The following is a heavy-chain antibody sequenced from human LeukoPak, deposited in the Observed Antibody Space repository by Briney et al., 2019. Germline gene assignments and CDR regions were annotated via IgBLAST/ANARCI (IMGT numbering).Heavy chain of an antibody. Sequence: GGSLRLSCAASGFTVSSNYMSWVRQAPGKGLEWVSGISWDGGSIGYADSVKGRFTISRDNAKNSLYLQMNSLRAEDMALYYCAKGAGLYDSSGYSYFDYWGQGTLVTVSS. D-gene: IGHD3-22*01. CDR2: ISWDGGSI. J-gene: IGHJ4*02. CDR1: GFTVSSNY. V-gene: IGHV3-9*03. CDR3: AKGAGLYDSSGYSYFDY.